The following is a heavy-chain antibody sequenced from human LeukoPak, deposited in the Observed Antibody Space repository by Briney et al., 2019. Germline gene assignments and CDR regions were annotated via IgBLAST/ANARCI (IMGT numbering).Heavy chain of an antibody. CDR2: INHNGDT. J-gene: IGHJ6*02. D-gene: IGHD2-15*01. CDR1: GGSFSGYY. CDR3: ARNSWVALKDYFYGLDV. Sequence: PSETLSLTCAVYGGSFSGYYWTWIRQVPGKGLEWIGEINHNGDTNYNPPLRSRVTISVDTSRNQFSLNLTSVTAADTAVYYCARNSWVALKDYFYGLDVWGQGTTVTASS. V-gene: IGHV4-34*01.